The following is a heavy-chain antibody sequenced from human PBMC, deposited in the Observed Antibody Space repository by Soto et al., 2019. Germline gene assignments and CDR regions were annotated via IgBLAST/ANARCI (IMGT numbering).Heavy chain of an antibody. D-gene: IGHD6-19*01. Sequence: EVQLVESGGGLVKPGGSLRLSCAASGFSFSTYSINWLRQAPGKGLEWVSSISSSGASIHYAESVKGRFTISRDNAKNSLYLQMKSLRVEETAVYYCARDPPRQWLINGAFDYWGQGTLVTVSS. CDR2: ISSSGASI. CDR1: GFSFSTYS. V-gene: IGHV3-21*01. J-gene: IGHJ4*02. CDR3: ARDPPRQWLINGAFDY.